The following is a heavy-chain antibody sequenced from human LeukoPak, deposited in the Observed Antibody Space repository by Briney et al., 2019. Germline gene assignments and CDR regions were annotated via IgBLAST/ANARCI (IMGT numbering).Heavy chain of an antibody. V-gene: IGHV4-34*01. CDR3: ARGRHEVSMIVVVMTAVSYYLDV. Sequence: PGGSLRLSCAASGFTVSKAFMAWVRQAPGKGLEWIGEINPSGRISYIPSLKSRLTISVDASKKQFSLNLRSLTAADTAVYYCARGRHEVSMIVVVMTAVSYYLDVWGKGTTVTVS. J-gene: IGHJ6*03. CDR1: GFTVSKAF. CDR2: INPSGRI. D-gene: IGHD3-22*01.